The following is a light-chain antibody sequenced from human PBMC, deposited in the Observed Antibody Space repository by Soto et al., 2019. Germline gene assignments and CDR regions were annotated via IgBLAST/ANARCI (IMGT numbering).Light chain of an antibody. CDR2: DGF. J-gene: IGKJ5*01. CDR1: QSVSSSR. CDR3: QQYGNSPIP. V-gene: IGKV3D-20*01. Sequence: DNVWTQSPATLSLATGERPTLSCGASQSVSSSRLAWYQQKPALAPRLLIYDGFLRATGIPDRFSGSGSGTDFTLTISRLEPEDFAVYYCQQYGNSPIPFGQGTRLEIK.